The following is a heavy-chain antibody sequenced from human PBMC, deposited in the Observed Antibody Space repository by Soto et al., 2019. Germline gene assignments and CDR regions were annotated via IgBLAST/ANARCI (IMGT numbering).Heavy chain of an antibody. Sequence: QVQLVQSGAEVKKPGSSVKVSCKASGGTFSSYAISWVRQAPGQGLEWMGGIIPIFGTANYAQKFQGRVTITADEYTSTAYMELSSLRSEDTVVYYCASERDSGSSWYGWKGYWGQGTLVTVSS. D-gene: IGHD6-13*01. CDR1: GGTFSSYA. V-gene: IGHV1-69*01. CDR3: ASERDSGSSWYGWKGY. J-gene: IGHJ4*02. CDR2: IIPIFGTA.